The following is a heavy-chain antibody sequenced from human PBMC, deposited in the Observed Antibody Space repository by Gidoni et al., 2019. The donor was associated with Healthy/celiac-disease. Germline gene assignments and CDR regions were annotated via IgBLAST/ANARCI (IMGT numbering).Heavy chain of an antibody. CDR1: VFTFSRYG. CDR3: ARDRGEIDAFDI. J-gene: IGHJ3*02. V-gene: IGHV3-33*01. Sequence: QVQLVESGGGVFQPGRSMRLSCAAAVFTFSRYGMHWVRQAPGKGLECVAVIWYDGSNKYYADSVKGRFTISRDNSKNTLYLQMNSLRAEDTAVYYCARDRGEIDAFDIWGQGTMVTVSS. CDR2: IWYDGSNK. D-gene: IGHD3-10*01.